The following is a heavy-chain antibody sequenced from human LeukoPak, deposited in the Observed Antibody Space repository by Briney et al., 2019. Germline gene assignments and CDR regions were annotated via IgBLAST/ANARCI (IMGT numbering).Heavy chain of an antibody. Sequence: ASVKVSCKASGYMFIGYGITWVRQAPGQGLEWMGWISAYNGNTNYAQKFQGRLTMTIDTSTSTAYMELRSLLSDDTAVYYCARHQARYGDYPPYYYYMDVWGKGTTVTDSS. CDR3: ARHQARYGDYPPYYYYMDV. CDR2: ISAYNGNT. J-gene: IGHJ6*03. V-gene: IGHV1-18*01. CDR1: GYMFIGYG. D-gene: IGHD4-17*01.